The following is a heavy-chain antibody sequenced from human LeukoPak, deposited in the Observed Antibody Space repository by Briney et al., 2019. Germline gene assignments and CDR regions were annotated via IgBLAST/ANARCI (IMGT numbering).Heavy chain of an antibody. Sequence: SETLSLTCTVSGGSISSYYWSWIRQPPGKGLEWIGYIYYSGSTNYNPSLKRRVTISVATSKNQFSLKLSSVTAADTAVYYCVSQVTGSMSQNWGQGTLVTVSS. J-gene: IGHJ4*02. CDR2: IYYSGST. CDR1: GGSISSYY. V-gene: IGHV4-59*08. CDR3: VSQVTGSMSQN. D-gene: IGHD2-15*01.